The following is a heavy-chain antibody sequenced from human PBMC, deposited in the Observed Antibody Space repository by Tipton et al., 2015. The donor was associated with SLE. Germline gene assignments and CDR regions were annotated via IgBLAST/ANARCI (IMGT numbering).Heavy chain of an antibody. CDR1: SGSISGGDYY. D-gene: IGHD3-10*01. V-gene: IGHV4-30-4*01. CDR2: IYYTGHT. J-gene: IGHJ4*02. Sequence: TLSLTCTVSSGSISGGDYYWSWIRQPPGKGLEWIGNIYYTGHTYYSPSLESRLTFSVDTSTKQFSLMLSSVSAADAAVYYCARGSGVSVRRFDSWGQGILVTVSS. CDR3: ARGSGVSVRRFDS.